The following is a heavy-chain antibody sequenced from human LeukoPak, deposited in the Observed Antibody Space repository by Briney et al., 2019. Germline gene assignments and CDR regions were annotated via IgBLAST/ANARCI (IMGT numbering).Heavy chain of an antibody. D-gene: IGHD1-26*01. J-gene: IGHJ4*02. V-gene: IGHV3-9*01. CDR1: GFTFDDYA. Sequence: PGGSLRLSCAASGFTFDDYAMHWVRQAPGKGLEWVSGISWNSGSIGYADSVKGRFTISRDNAKNSLYLQMNSLRAEDTALYYCTTRPSGSYHHFDYWGQGTLVTVSS. CDR3: TTRPSGSYHHFDY. CDR2: ISWNSGSI.